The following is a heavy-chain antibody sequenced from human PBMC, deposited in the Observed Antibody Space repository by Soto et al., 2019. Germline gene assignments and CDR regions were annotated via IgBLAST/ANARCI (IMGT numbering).Heavy chain of an antibody. J-gene: IGHJ4*02. CDR2: IYYSGST. D-gene: IGHD5-18*01. V-gene: IGHV4-39*01. CDR1: GGSISSSNYY. CDR3: ARWRQQWAHFDY. Sequence: QLQLQESGPGLVKPSETLSLTCTVSGGSISSSNYYWGWIRQPPGKGLEWIGSIYYSGSTYYNPSLKSQXXIXGXXSKNQFSLKVSSVTAADTAVYYCARWRQQWAHFDYWGQGTLVTVSS.